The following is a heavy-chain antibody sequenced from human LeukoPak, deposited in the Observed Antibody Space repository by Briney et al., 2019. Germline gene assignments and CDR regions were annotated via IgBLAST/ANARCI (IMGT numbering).Heavy chain of an antibody. CDR1: GFTFRTYG. CDR3: ARDPGGGSSYGQR. D-gene: IGHD5-18*01. V-gene: IGHV3-33*01. CDR2: IWYDGSNK. J-gene: IGHJ1*01. Sequence: GGSLRLSCAASGFTFRTYGMHWVRQAPGKGLEWVAVIWYDGSNKYYADSVRGRFTISRDNSKNTLYLHMNSLRAEDTAVYYCARDPGGGSSYGQRWGQGTLVTVSS.